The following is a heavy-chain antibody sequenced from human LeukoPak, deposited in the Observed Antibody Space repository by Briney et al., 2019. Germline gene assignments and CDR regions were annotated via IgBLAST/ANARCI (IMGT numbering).Heavy chain of an antibody. Sequence: SETLSLTCTVSDYSISSDYYWGWIRQPPGKGLEWIGSIYHSGSTYYNPSLKSQVTISVDTSKDQFSLKLSSVTAADTAVYFCARVGIDSGSFADFDYWGQGTLVTVSS. CDR1: DYSISSDYY. J-gene: IGHJ4*02. CDR3: ARVGIDSGSFADFDY. V-gene: IGHV4-38-2*02. CDR2: IYHSGST. D-gene: IGHD1-26*01.